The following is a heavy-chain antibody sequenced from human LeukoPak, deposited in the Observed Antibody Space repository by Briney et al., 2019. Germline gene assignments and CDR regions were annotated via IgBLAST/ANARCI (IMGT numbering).Heavy chain of an antibody. V-gene: IGHV4-30-2*05. CDR2: IYHSGST. Sequence: SETLSLTCTVSGGSIRSGGYYWSWIRQPPGKGLEWIGYIYHSGSTYYNPSLESRVTISVDTSKNQFSLKLSSVTAADTAVYYCARGGDYDSGFDYWGQGTLVTVSS. D-gene: IGHD3-22*01. CDR1: GGSIRSGGYY. J-gene: IGHJ4*02. CDR3: ARGGDYDSGFDY.